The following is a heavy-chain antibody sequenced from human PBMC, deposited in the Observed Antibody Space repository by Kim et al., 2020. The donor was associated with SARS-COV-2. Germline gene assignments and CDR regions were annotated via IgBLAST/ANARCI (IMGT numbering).Heavy chain of an antibody. CDR3: AKDFWYYYDSSGPTGDY. J-gene: IGHJ4*02. V-gene: IGHV3-23*01. D-gene: IGHD3-22*01. CDR1: GFTFSSYA. Sequence: GGSLRLSCAASGFTFSSYAMSWVRQAPGKGLEWVSAISGSGGSTYYADSVKGRFTISRDNSKNTLYLQMNSLRAEDTAVYYCAKDFWYYYDSSGPTGDYWGQGTLVTVSS. CDR2: ISGSGGST.